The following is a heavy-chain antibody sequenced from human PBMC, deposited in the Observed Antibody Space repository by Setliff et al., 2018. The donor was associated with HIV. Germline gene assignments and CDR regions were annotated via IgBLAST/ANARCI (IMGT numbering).Heavy chain of an antibody. CDR1: GGSFSGFY. D-gene: IGHD6-19*01. CDR3: ARGRKKTLAVSGTRYFDF. CDR2: VTHRGTT. Sequence: SETLSLTCAVYGGSFSGFYWTFIRQSPGKGLEWIGEVTHRGTTTYDPSLKSRITISVDTSKNQFSLKLTSVTDADMGVYYCARGRKKTLAVSGTRYFDFWGQGTLVTVSS. J-gene: IGHJ4*02. V-gene: IGHV4-34*01.